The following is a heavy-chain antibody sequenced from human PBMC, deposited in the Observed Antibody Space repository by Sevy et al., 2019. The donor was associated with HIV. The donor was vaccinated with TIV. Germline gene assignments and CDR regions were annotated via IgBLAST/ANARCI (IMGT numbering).Heavy chain of an antibody. V-gene: IGHV1-69*06. D-gene: IGHD3-22*01. CDR3: ARDFYYDSSGYYSHDAFDI. J-gene: IGHJ3*02. Sequence: ASVKVSCKASGGTFSSYAISWVRQAPGQGLEWMGGMIPIFGTANYAQKFQGRVTITADKSTSTAYMELSSLRSEDTAVYYCARDFYYDSSGYYSHDAFDIWGQGTMVTVSS. CDR1: GGTFSSYA. CDR2: MIPIFGTA.